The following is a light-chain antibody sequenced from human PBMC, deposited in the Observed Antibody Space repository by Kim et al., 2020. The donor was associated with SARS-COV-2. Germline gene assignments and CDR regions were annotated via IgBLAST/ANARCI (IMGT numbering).Light chain of an antibody. V-gene: IGKV1-5*03. J-gene: IGKJ3*01. Sequence: DIQMTQSPSSLSASVGDRVTITCRTSQNINSHLNWYHQKPGRAPKLLISKASSLESGVPSRFSASGSETEFTLTISSLQPDDFATYYCQLYYTPFTFGPGTKVDIK. CDR3: QLYYTPFT. CDR2: KAS. CDR1: QNINSH.